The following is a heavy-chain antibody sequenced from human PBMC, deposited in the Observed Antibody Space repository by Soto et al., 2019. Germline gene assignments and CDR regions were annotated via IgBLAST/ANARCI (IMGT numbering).Heavy chain of an antibody. CDR2: ITGSSGYI. CDR3: ARRVASETGYGMDV. V-gene: IGHV3-21*06. Sequence: DVQLVESGGGLVKPGGSLRLSCAASGFIFSSHNMNWVRQAPGKGLEWVSSITGSSGYIFYADSVKGRFTISRDNAKNTVYVQMNSRRAEDPGGYYWARRVASETGYGMDVWGQGTTVTVSS. D-gene: IGHD3-10*01. J-gene: IGHJ6*02. CDR1: GFIFSSHN.